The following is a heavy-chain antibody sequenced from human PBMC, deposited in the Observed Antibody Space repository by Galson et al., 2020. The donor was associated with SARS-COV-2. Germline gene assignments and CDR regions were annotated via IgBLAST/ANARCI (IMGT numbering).Heavy chain of an antibody. Sequence: GESLKISCKASGYTFTGYYMHWVRQAPGQGLEWMGWINPNSGGTNYAQKFQGRVTMTRDTSISTAYMELSRLRSDDTAVYYCARGPYYYDSSGYLGGFDYWGQGTLVTVSS. CDR2: INPNSGGT. J-gene: IGHJ4*02. CDR1: GYTFTGYY. D-gene: IGHD3-22*01. V-gene: IGHV1-2*02. CDR3: ARGPYYYDSSGYLGGFDY.